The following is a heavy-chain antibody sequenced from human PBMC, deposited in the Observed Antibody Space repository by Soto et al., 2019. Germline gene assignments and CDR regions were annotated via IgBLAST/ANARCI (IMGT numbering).Heavy chain of an antibody. J-gene: IGHJ4*02. CDR2: IIPILGIA. CDR1: GGTFSSYT. V-gene: IGHV1-69*02. D-gene: IGHD1-7*01. CDR3: ALRGITGTTSFDY. Sequence: GASVKVSCKASGGTFSSYTISWVRQAPGQGLEWMGRIIPILGIANYAQKFQGRVTITADKSTSTAYMELSSLRSEDTAVYYCALRGITGTTSFDYWGQGTLVTVSS.